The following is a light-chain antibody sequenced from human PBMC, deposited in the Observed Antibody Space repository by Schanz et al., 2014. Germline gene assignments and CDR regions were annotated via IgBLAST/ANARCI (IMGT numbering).Light chain of an antibody. V-gene: IGKV4-1*01. CDR2: RAS. CDR3: QQHYTTPLS. J-gene: IGKJ2*01. Sequence: DIVMTQSPDSLAVSLGERATIHCKSSQSILASSDNKNYLSWYYQKPGQPPRLLIYRASTRESGVPDRFSGSGSGTDFTLTISSLQAEDVAVYYCQQHYTTPLSFGQGTKLEIK. CDR1: QSILASSDNKNY.